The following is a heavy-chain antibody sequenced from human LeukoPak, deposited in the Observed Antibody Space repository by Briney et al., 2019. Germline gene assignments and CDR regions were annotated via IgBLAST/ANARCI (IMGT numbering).Heavy chain of an antibody. Sequence: GGSLRLSCAASGFTFSSYWMSWVRQAPGKGLEWVANIRQDGSEKYYVDSVKGRFTISRDNVKNSLYLQMNSLRAEDTAVYSCARVNDYDSGSLYRPIDYWGQGTLVTVSS. CDR3: ARVNDYDSGSLYRPIDY. D-gene: IGHD3-10*01. CDR2: IRQDGSEK. J-gene: IGHJ4*02. CDR1: GFTFSSYW. V-gene: IGHV3-7*01.